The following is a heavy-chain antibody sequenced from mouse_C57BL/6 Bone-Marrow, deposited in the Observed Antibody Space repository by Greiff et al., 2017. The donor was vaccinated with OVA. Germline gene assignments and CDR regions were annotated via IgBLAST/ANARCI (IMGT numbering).Heavy chain of an antibody. Sequence: QVQLQQSGPGLVQPSQSLSITCTVSGFSLTSYGVHWVRQSPGKGLEWLGVIWSGGSTDYNAAFISRLSISKDNSKSQVFFKMNILQADDTAIYYCARTPLYYYGSNWYFDVWGTGTTVTVSS. J-gene: IGHJ1*03. CDR1: GFSLTSYG. CDR2: IWSGGST. V-gene: IGHV2-2*01. D-gene: IGHD1-1*01. CDR3: ARTPLYYYGSNWYFDV.